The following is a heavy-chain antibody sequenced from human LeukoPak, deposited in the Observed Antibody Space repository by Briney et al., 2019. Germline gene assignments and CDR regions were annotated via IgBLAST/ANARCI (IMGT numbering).Heavy chain of an antibody. CDR2: IYSGGST. V-gene: IGHV3-66*02. Sequence: GGSLRLSCAASGFTVSSNYMSWVRQAPGKGLEWVSVIYSGGSTYYADSVKGRFTISRDNSKNTLYLQMNSLRAEDTAVYYCAKWESGSSIDTAMVRDYWGQGTLVTVSS. D-gene: IGHD5-18*01. J-gene: IGHJ4*02. CDR1: GFTVSSNY. CDR3: AKWESGSSIDTAMVRDY.